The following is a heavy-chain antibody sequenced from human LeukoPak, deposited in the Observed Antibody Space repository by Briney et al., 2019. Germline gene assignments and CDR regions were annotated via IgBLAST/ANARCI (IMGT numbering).Heavy chain of an antibody. Sequence: PGGSLRLSCAASGFTFDDYAMHWVRQAPGKGLEWVSGISWNSFTIGYADSVKGRFTISRDNAKNSLYLQMNSLRAEDTAVYYCARAERVVVVPAAIRPDYYYYYMDVWGKGTTVTVSS. CDR1: GFTFDDYA. CDR2: ISWNSFTI. CDR3: ARAERVVVVPAAIRPDYYYYYMDV. J-gene: IGHJ6*03. D-gene: IGHD2-2*02. V-gene: IGHV3-9*01.